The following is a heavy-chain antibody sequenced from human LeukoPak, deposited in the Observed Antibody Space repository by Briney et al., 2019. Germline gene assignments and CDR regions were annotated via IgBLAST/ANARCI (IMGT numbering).Heavy chain of an antibody. Sequence: GGSLRLSCATSGFTFSNFWMDWFRQAPGRGLEGVANINQNGGEKYYADSVKGRFTSSRDNAKNSLYLQMNSLRVEDTAVYYCTRALDYWGQGTLVTVPS. CDR3: TRALDY. V-gene: IGHV3-7*04. J-gene: IGHJ4*02. CDR1: GFTFSNFW. CDR2: INQNGGEK.